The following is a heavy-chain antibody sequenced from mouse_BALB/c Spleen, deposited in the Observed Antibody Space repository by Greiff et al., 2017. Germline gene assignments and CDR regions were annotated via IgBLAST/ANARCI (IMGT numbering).Heavy chain of an antibody. V-gene: IGHV5-17*02. Sequence: EVMLVESGGGLVQPGGSRKLSCAASGFTFSSFGMHWVRQAPEKGLEWVAYISSGSSTIYYADTVKGRFTISRDNPKNTLFLQMTSLRSEDTAMYYCARSGGNYVWFAYWGQGTLVTVSA. CDR3: ARSGGNYVWFAY. CDR1: GFTFSSFG. D-gene: IGHD2-1*01. J-gene: IGHJ3*01. CDR2: ISSGSSTI.